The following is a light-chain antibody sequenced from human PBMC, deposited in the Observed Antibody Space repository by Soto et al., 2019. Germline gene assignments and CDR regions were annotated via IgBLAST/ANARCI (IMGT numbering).Light chain of an antibody. CDR1: QSMSSW. V-gene: IGKV1-5*03. CDR2: KAS. J-gene: IGKJ5*01. Sequence: DIQMTQSPSTLSSSLGDRVTIPCRASQSMSSWLAWYQQKPGKAPKLLIYKASTLETGVPSRFSGSGSGTEFTLTISSLKYEDFAVYDCHQYDNWPKTFGQGTRLEIK. CDR3: HQYDNWPKT.